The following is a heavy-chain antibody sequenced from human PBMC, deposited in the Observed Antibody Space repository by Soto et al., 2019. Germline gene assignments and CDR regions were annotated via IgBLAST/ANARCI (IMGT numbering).Heavy chain of an antibody. J-gene: IGHJ6*02. V-gene: IGHV1-18*01. CDR3: ARAEAYRSSWYAMDV. CDR1: GYSFTAFG. D-gene: IGHD6-13*01. CDR2: ISGYNGDT. Sequence: VQLVQSGAEVKKPGASVKVSCKATGYSFTAFGLIWVRQAPGQGLEWMGWISGYNGDTNYAQNLQGRVTMTTDTSTSTVSMELRSLKSDDTAVYYCARAEAYRSSWYAMDVWGQGTTVIVS.